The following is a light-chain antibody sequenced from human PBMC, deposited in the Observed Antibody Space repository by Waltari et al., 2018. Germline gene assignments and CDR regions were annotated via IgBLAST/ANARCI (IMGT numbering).Light chain of an antibody. CDR1: TSHVGNYNF. Sequence: QSALTHPASVSGTPGQSIPHPCPGTTSHVGNYNFVSWYQPHPGEAPKLMICEVIKRPSGVSNRFSGSKSGNTASLTISGLQAEDEADYYCCSYAGSGTYVFGTGTKVTVL. CDR2: EVI. V-gene: IGLV2-23*02. J-gene: IGLJ1*01. CDR3: CSYAGSGTYV.